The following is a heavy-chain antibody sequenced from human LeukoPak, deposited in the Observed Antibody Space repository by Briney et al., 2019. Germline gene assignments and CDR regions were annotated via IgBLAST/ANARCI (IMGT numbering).Heavy chain of an antibody. CDR3: AREISTTYGDDAFDV. Sequence: GGSLRLSCAASGFTFSNYAFHWVRQAPGKGLEWVALISYHGSNKYYADSVKGRFTISRDNSKDTLSLQMNSLRTEDTGVYYCAREISTTYGDDAFDVWGQGTMAAVSS. CDR1: GFTFSNYA. J-gene: IGHJ3*01. CDR2: ISYHGSNK. D-gene: IGHD1-1*01. V-gene: IGHV3-30-3*01.